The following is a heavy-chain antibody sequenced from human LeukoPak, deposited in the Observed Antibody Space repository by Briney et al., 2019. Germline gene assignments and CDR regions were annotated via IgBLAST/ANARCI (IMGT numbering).Heavy chain of an antibody. Sequence: GGSLRLSCGASGFTFIHHGMNWVRQAPGKGLEWISHIGGSGTTIYYPDSVKGRFTISRDNAENSLYLQMTSLRDDDTAFYYCARSFYDSSSLDSWGQGTLVTVSS. CDR3: ARSFYDSSSLDS. J-gene: IGHJ4*02. V-gene: IGHV3-48*02. CDR2: IGGSGTTI. D-gene: IGHD3-22*01. CDR1: GFTFIHHG.